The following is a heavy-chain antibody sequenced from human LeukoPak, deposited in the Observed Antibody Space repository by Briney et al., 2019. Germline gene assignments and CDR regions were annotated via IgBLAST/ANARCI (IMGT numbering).Heavy chain of an antibody. CDR1: GYTFTSYG. V-gene: IGHV1-18*01. CDR2: ISAYNGNT. J-gene: IGHJ5*02. Sequence: ASVKVSCKASGYTFTSYGISWVRQAPGQGLEWMGWISAYNGNTNYAQKLQGRVTMTTDTSTSTAYMELRSLRSDDTAVYYCAGDGTVLRYFDWLNWFDPWGQGTLVTVSS. D-gene: IGHD3-9*01. CDR3: AGDGTVLRYFDWLNWFDP.